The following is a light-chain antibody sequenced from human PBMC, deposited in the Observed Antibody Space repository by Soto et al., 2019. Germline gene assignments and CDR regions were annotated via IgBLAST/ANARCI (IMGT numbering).Light chain of an antibody. J-gene: IGLJ3*02. CDR3: CSHVGGSSPQLV. Sequence: QLVLTQPASVSGSPGQSITISCTGTSNDVGGYNLVSWFQQHPGKAPKLMISEVNKRPSGVSNRFSGSKSANTASLTISGLQAEDEADYYCCSHVGGSSPQLVFGGGTQLTVL. V-gene: IGLV2-23*02. CDR1: SNDVGGYNL. CDR2: EVN.